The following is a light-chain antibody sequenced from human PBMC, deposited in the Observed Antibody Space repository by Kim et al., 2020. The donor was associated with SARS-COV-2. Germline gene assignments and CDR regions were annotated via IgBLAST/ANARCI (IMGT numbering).Light chain of an antibody. CDR2: DAS. V-gene: IGKV3-11*01. CDR3: QQRSNWPPYS. CDR1: QSVSSY. J-gene: IGKJ2*03. Sequence: LSPGERATLSCRASQSVSSYLAWYQQKPGQTPRLLIYDASNRATGIPARFSGSGSGTDFTLTISSLEPEDFAVYYCQQRSNWPPYSFGQGTKLEI.